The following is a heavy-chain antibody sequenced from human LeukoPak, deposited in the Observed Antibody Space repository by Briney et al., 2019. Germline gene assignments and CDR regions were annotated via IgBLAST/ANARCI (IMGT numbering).Heavy chain of an antibody. CDR3: ARCGEPRRSYDFDY. D-gene: IGHD3-10*01. Sequence: GGSLRLSCAASGFTFSSYSMNWVRQAPGKGLEWVSYISSSSSTIYYADSVKGRFTISRDNAKNSLYLQMNSLRAEDTAVYYCARCGEPRRSYDFDYWGQGTLVTVSS. CDR2: ISSSSSTI. J-gene: IGHJ4*02. CDR1: GFTFSSYS. V-gene: IGHV3-48*04.